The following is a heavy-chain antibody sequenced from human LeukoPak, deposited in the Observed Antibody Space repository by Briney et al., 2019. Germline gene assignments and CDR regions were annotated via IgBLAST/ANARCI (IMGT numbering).Heavy chain of an antibody. CDR1: GFTFSSYE. Sequence: GGSLRLSCAASGFTFSSYEMNWVRQAPGKGLEWVSYISSSGSTIYYADSVKGRFTISRDNSKNTLYLQMNSLRAEDTAVYYCAKLVAIYYFDYWGQGTLVTVSS. CDR2: ISSSGSTI. CDR3: AKLVAIYYFDY. V-gene: IGHV3-48*03. D-gene: IGHD2-21*01. J-gene: IGHJ4*02.